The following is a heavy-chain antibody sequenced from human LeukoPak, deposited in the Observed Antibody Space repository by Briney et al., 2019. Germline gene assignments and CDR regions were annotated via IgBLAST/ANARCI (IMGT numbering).Heavy chain of an antibody. CDR1: GYSFTNYW. J-gene: IGHJ4*02. V-gene: IGHV5-51*01. D-gene: IGHD3-10*01. CDR2: IYHGDSDT. Sequence: GESRKISCEGSGYSFTNYWIGWVRQMPGKGLEWMGIIYHGDSDTRYSPSFQGQVTISADKSINTAYLQWSSLKTSDTAMYYCARSQYYGSGSYYNADYWGQGTLVTVSS. CDR3: ARSQYYGSGSYYNADY.